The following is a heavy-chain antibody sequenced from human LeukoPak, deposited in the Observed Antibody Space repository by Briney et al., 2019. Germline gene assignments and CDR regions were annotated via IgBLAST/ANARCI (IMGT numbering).Heavy chain of an antibody. CDR3: ARVSSSGWYGVDY. V-gene: IGHV1-2*02. J-gene: IGHJ4*02. Sequence: ALVKVSCKASGYTFTGYYMHWVRQAPGQGLEWMGWINPNSGGTNYAQKFQGRVTMTRDTSISTAYMELSRLRSDDTAVYYCARVSSSGWYGVDYWGQGTLVTVSS. CDR1: GYTFTGYY. CDR2: INPNSGGT. D-gene: IGHD6-19*01.